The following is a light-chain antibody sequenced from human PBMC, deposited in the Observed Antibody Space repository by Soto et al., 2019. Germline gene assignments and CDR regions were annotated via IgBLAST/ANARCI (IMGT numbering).Light chain of an antibody. CDR1: QSIGSY. CDR3: QQGFRSPYT. CDR2: AAS. V-gene: IGKV1-39*01. J-gene: IGKJ2*01. Sequence: DIQMTQSPSSLSASVGDRVTITCLASQSIGSYLNWYQRKPGKAPKLLIYAASSLQSGVPSRFSGSGSKTDFTLTISSLQPEDSATYYCQQGFRSPYTFGQGTKLEIK.